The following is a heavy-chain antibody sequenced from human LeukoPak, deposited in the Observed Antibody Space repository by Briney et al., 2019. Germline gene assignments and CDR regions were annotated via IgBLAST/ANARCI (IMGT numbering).Heavy chain of an antibody. J-gene: IGHJ5*02. D-gene: IGHD1-1*01. V-gene: IGHV1-2*02. Sequence: ASVKVSCKASGYTFTGYYMHWVRQAPGQGLGWMGWINPNSGGTNYAQKVQGRVTMTRDTSISTAYMELSRLRSDDTAVYYCARESTTTGPNWFDPWGQGTLVTVSS. CDR2: INPNSGGT. CDR3: ARESTTTGPNWFDP. CDR1: GYTFTGYY.